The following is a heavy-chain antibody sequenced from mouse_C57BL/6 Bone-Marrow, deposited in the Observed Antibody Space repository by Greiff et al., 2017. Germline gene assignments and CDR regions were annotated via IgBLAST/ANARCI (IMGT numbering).Heavy chain of an antibody. CDR1: GYSFTGYY. Sequence: VHVKQPGPELVKPGASVKISCKASGYSFTGYYMHWVKQSPEHSLEWIGEITPSTGGTTYNQKFKAKATLTVYKSSSTAYMQLKSLTSEDSAVYYCTRCSSDGYFDVWGTGTTVTVSS. J-gene: IGHJ1*03. D-gene: IGHD1-1*01. V-gene: IGHV1-42*01. CDR2: ITPSTGGT. CDR3: TRCSSDGYFDV.